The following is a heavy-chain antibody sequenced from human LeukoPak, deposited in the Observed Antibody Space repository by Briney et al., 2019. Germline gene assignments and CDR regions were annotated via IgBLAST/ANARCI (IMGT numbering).Heavy chain of an antibody. CDR3: ARGGHAVAGLPGGWTYYYYYGMDV. CDR1: GFTFSSYA. V-gene: IGHV3-30*04. CDR2: ISYDGSSK. D-gene: IGHD6-19*01. Sequence: GGSLRLPCAASGFTFSSYAMHWVRQAPGKGLEWVAVISYDGSSKYYADSVKGRFTISRDNSKNTLYLQMNSLRAEDTAVYYCARGGHAVAGLPGGWTYYYYYGMDVWGQGTLVTVSS. J-gene: IGHJ6*02.